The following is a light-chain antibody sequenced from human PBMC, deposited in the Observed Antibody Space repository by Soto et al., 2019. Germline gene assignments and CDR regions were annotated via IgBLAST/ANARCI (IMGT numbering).Light chain of an antibody. V-gene: IGKV2-30*01. CDR3: MQGTYWRPS. CDR2: TVS. J-gene: IGKJ1*01. Sequence: DVVMTQSPLSLPVTLGQPASISCRSSQGLVYSDGHPYLNWFQQRPGQSPRRLIYTVSNRDSGVHERDSGSGSGTDLTQKISRVEAEEVGVYYCMQGTYWRPSFGQGTHEEIE. CDR1: QGLVYSDGHPY.